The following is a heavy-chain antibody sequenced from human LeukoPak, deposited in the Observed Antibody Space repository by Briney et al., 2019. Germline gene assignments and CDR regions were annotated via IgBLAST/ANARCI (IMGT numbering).Heavy chain of an antibody. J-gene: IGHJ5*02. CDR1: GYSFSGYY. CDR3: TRGSGIVVAGWDWFDP. Sequence: ASVKVSCKASGYSFSGYYIYWVRQAPGQGLEWMGWMNPNSGNTGYAQKFQGRVTITRNTSINTAYMELSSLRSEDTAMYYCTRGSGIVVAGWDWFDPWGQGTLVTVSS. D-gene: IGHD6-19*01. CDR2: MNPNSGNT. V-gene: IGHV1-8*03.